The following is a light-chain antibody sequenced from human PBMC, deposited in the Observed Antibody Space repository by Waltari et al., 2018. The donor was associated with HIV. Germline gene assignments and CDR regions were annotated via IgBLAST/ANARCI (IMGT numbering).Light chain of an antibody. CDR2: CDT. Sequence: QSMLAQPPSVSGTPGQRVIISCSGGSSHIGKNIVNWYQQFHGTAPHLVIYCDTQRPSGVPDRFSGSKSGTSASLAISGLQSEDEADYYCAVWDDTLKGLFGGGTKLTV. CDR1: SSHIGKNI. J-gene: IGLJ2*01. V-gene: IGLV1-44*01. CDR3: AVWDDTLKGL.